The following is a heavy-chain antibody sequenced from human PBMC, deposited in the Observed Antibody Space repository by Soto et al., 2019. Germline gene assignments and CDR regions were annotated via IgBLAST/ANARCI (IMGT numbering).Heavy chain of an antibody. Sequence: SETLSLTCSVSGGSPVSNYWIFIRHPACKWLEWIGCISDSGNTYYNPSLQSRVTISIDTSTNQFLLDLTSVTTADTAVYYCARVPTTVTHPKSPFLVDRDVKDESFAPWGQGTLVTVSS. J-gene: IGHJ5*02. V-gene: IGHV4-59*01. CDR2: ISDSGNT. CDR3: ARVPTTVTHPKSPFLVDRDVKDESFAP. D-gene: IGHD4-17*01. CDR1: GGSPVSNY.